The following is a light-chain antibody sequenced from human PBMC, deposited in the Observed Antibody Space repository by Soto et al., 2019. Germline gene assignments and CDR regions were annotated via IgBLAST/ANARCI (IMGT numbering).Light chain of an antibody. J-gene: IGKJ3*01. CDR3: QQYSGYSLFT. Sequence: DIQMTQSPSTLSASVGDRVNITCRASQSISGWLAWYQQRPGKAPKLLIYDASSLESGVPSRFSGSGSGTEFTLTIGGLQPDDFSTYYCQQYSGYSLFTFGPGTIVDIK. V-gene: IGKV1-5*01. CDR2: DAS. CDR1: QSISGW.